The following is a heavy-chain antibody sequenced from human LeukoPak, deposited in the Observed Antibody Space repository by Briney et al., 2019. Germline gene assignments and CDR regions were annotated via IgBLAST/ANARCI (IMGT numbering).Heavy chain of an antibody. Sequence: ASVKVSCKASGYTFTSYGISWVRQAPGQGLEWMGWISAYNGNTNYAQKLQGRVTMTTDPSTSTAYMEMRSLRSDDTAVYYCERDEGYDILTGYYNVFWFDPWGQGTLVTVSS. V-gene: IGHV1-18*04. CDR3: ERDEGYDILTGYYNVFWFDP. CDR2: ISAYNGNT. D-gene: IGHD3-9*01. CDR1: GYTFTSYG. J-gene: IGHJ5*02.